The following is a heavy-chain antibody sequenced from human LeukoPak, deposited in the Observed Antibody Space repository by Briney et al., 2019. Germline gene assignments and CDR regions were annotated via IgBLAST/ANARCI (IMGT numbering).Heavy chain of an antibody. J-gene: IGHJ5*02. Sequence: GSLRLSCAASGFTFSSYAMSWVRQAPGKGLEWVSAISGSGGSTYYADSVKGRFTISRDNSKNMLYLQMNSLRAEDTAVYYCAKSVGFTVTNWFDPWGQGTLVTVSS. V-gene: IGHV3-23*01. D-gene: IGHD4-17*01. CDR3: AKSVGFTVTNWFDP. CDR1: GFTFSSYA. CDR2: ISGSGGST.